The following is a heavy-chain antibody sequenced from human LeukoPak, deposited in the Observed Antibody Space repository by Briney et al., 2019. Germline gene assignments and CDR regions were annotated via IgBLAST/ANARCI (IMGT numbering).Heavy chain of an antibody. D-gene: IGHD3-10*01. J-gene: IGHJ6*03. V-gene: IGHV3-21*01. CDR1: RFTFRNYG. CDR2: ISSSSSYI. CDR3: ARGRRPWFGDLSPGGGYYYYMDV. Sequence: PGGSLRLSCAASRFTFRNYGMHWVRQAPGKGLEWVSSISSSSSYIYYADSVKGRFTISRDNAKNSLYLQMNSLRAEDTAVYYCARGRRPWFGDLSPGGGYYYYMDVWGKGTTVTISS.